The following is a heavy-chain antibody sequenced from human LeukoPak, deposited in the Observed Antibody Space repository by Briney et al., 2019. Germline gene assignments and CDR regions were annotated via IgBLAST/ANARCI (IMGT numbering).Heavy chain of an antibody. Sequence: GGSLRLSCSASGFAFSSSAMHWVRQAPEKGLDYVSAVSSNGGSTYYADSVKGRFTISRDNSKNTLYLQMSSLRPEDTAVYYCVKGYSNGWYFDYWGQGTLVTVSS. D-gene: IGHD6-19*01. CDR3: VKGYSNGWYFDY. CDR1: GFAFSSSA. V-gene: IGHV3-64D*06. J-gene: IGHJ4*02. CDR2: VSSNGGST.